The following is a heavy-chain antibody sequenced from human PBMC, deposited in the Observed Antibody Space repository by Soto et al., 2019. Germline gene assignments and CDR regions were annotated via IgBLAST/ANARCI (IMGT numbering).Heavy chain of an antibody. J-gene: IGHJ5*02. CDR1: GFTFSDAW. Sequence: GGSLRLSCAASGFTFSDAWMNWVRQAPGKGLEWVGHVTTKTDGETTEYAAFVKGRFSISRDDSTNTLFLQMTSLETDDTAMYYCTTLGPSWGQGTPVTVSS. V-gene: IGHV3-15*07. CDR2: VTTKTDGETT. CDR3: TTLGPS.